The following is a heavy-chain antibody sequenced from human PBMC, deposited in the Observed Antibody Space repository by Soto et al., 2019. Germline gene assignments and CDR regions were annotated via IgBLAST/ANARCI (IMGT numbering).Heavy chain of an antibody. V-gene: IGHV4-61*01. CDR1: GGSVSSGSSY. CDR3: ARDLSYGDSGSHYYYYGMDV. J-gene: IGHJ6*02. CDR2: IYYNGRT. Sequence: SGTLSLTCSVSGGSVSSGSSYWSWIRQPQAPGKGLEWIGYIYYNGRTNYIPSLKSRATISVDTSKNQFSLRLSSVTAADTAVYYCARDLSYGDSGSHYYYYGMDVRGQGTTVTVSS. D-gene: IGHD1-26*01.